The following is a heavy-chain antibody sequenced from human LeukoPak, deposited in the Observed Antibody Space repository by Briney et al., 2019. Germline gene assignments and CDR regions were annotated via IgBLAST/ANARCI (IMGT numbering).Heavy chain of an antibody. CDR1: GYTFTSYG. Sequence: ASVKVSCKASGYTFTSYGISWVRQAPGQGLEWMGWISAYNGNTNYAQKLQGRVTMTTDTPTSTAYMELRSLRSDDTAVYYCARTVWELLGTYYYYYGMDVWGQGTTVTVSS. CDR3: ARTVWELLGTYYYYYGMDV. D-gene: IGHD1-26*01. CDR2: ISAYNGNT. J-gene: IGHJ6*02. V-gene: IGHV1-18*01.